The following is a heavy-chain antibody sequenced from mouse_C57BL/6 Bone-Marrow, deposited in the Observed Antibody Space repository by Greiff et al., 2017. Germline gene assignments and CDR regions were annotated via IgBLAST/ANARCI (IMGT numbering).Heavy chain of an antibody. V-gene: IGHV1-69*01. CDR1: GYTFTSYW. Sequence: VQLQQPGAELVMPGASVKLSCKASGYTFTSYWMHWVKQRPGQGLEWIGEIDPSDSYTNYNQKFKGKSTLTVDKSSSTAYMQLSSLTSEDSAVYYCARRGNGSRGDFDVWGTGTTVTVSS. CDR2: IDPSDSYT. J-gene: IGHJ1*03. CDR3: ARRGNGSRGDFDV. D-gene: IGHD1-1*01.